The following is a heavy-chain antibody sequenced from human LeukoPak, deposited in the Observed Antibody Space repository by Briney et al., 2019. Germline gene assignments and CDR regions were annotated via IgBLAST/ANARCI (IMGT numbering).Heavy chain of an antibody. CDR3: ARASRAYGSGWPTFDY. CDR2: IIPIFGTA. D-gene: IGHD6-19*01. V-gene: IGHV1-69*13. CDR1: GGTFSSYA. J-gene: IGHJ4*02. Sequence: SVKVSCTASGGTFSSYAISWVRQAPGQGLEWMGGIIPIFGTANYAQKFQGRVTITADESTSTAYMELSSLRSEDTAVYYCARASRAYGSGWPTFDYWGQGTLVTVSS.